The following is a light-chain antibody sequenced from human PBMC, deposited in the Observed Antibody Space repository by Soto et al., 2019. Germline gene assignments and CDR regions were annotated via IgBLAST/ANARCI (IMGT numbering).Light chain of an antibody. CDR2: EVS. CDR3: SSYSISTDYR. Sequence: QSALTQPASVSGSPGQSITISCTGNSSDVGGYDYVSWYQLHPGKAPKLMVFEVSHRPSGVSYRVSGSKSGNTASLTISGLQAEDEADYFCSSYSISTDYRFATGTKLTVL. V-gene: IGLV2-14*01. CDR1: SSDVGGYDY. J-gene: IGLJ1*01.